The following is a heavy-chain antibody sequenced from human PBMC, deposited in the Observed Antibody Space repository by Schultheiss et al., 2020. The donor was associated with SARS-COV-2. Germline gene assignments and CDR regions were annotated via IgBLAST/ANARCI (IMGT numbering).Heavy chain of an antibody. CDR1: GGSISSTSYY. CDR3: ARDGAGVDGRWFGP. V-gene: IGHV4-61*02. J-gene: IGHJ5*02. CDR2: IYTSGST. Sequence: SQTLSLTCTVSGGSISSTSYYWSWIRQPAGKGLEWIGRIYTSGSTNYNPSLKSRVTISVDTSKNQFSLKLSSVTAADTAVYYCARDGAGVDGRWFGPWGQGTLVTVSS. D-gene: IGHD2-15*01.